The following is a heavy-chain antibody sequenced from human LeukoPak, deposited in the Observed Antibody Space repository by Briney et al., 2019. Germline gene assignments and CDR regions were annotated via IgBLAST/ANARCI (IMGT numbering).Heavy chain of an antibody. CDR2: IIPIFGTA. D-gene: IGHD3-10*01. V-gene: IGHV1-69*06. CDR1: GGTFSSYA. CDR3: ARDRYYGSGSPEGFDAFDI. Sequence: ASVKVSCKASGGTFSSYAISWVRQAPGHGLECMGGIIPIFGTANYAQKFQGRVTITAGKSTSTAYMELSSLRSEDTAVYYCARDRYYGSGSPEGFDAFDIWGQGTMVTVSS. J-gene: IGHJ3*02.